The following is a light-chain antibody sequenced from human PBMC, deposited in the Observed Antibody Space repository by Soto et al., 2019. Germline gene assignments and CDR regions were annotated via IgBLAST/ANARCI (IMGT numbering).Light chain of an antibody. J-gene: IGKJ1*01. CDR1: QSISSW. CDR2: KAS. CDR3: QQYNTYPVT. Sequence: DIQMTQSPSTLSASVGDRVTITCRASQSISSWLAWYQQKPGKAPNLLIYKASNLKSGVPPRFSGSGSGTEFTLTISSLHTDDFATYYCQQYNTYPVTFGQGTKVEIK. V-gene: IGKV1-5*03.